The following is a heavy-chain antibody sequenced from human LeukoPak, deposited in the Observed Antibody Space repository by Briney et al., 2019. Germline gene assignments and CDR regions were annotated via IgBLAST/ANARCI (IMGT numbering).Heavy chain of an antibody. CDR3: ARAGPGSVTRYWYFDL. CDR1: GASVSSFY. D-gene: IGHD4-17*01. CDR2: IYYSGST. J-gene: IGHJ2*01. Sequence: SETLSLTCTVSGASVSSFYWSWIRQHPGKGLEWIGYIYYSGSTYYNPSLKSRVTISVDTSKNQFSLKLSSVTAADTAVYYCARAGPGSVTRYWYFDLWGRGTLVTVSS. V-gene: IGHV4-59*06.